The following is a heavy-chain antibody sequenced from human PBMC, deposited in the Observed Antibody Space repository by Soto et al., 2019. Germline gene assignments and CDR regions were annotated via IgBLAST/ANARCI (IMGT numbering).Heavy chain of an antibody. CDR1: GFSLSNARMG. CDR2: IFSNDEK. D-gene: IGHD3-3*01. J-gene: IGHJ4*02. CDR3: ARIRSDFWSGYSNLNFDY. V-gene: IGHV2-26*01. Sequence: GSGPTLVNPTETLTLTCTVSGFSLSNARMGVSWIRQPPGKALEWLAHIFSNDEKSYGTSLKSRLTISKDTSKSQVVLTMTNMDPVDTATYYCARIRSDFWSGYSNLNFDYWGQGTLVTVSS.